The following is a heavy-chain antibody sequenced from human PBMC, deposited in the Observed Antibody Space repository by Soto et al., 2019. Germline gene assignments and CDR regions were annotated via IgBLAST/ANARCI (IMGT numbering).Heavy chain of an antibody. V-gene: IGHV1-69*13. J-gene: IGHJ6*02. Sequence: GASVKVSCKSSGGTFSSYAISWLRQPPGQGLEWMGGIIPIFGTANYAQKLQGRVTITADESTSTAYMELSSLRSEDTAVYYCARGSSSDGMDVWGQGTTVTVSS. CDR3: ARGSSSDGMDV. CDR2: IIPIFGTA. D-gene: IGHD6-13*01. CDR1: GGTFSSYA.